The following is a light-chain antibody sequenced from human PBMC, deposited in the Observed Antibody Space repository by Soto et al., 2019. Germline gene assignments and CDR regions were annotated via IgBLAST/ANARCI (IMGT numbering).Light chain of an antibody. J-gene: IGKJ4*01. CDR1: QSVSSSY. Sequence: EIVLTQSPGTLSLSPGERATLSCRASQSVSSSYLGWYQQKPGQAPGLLIYEASTRATGIPARFSGSGSGTDFTLTISSLEPEDFAVYYCQQHAHWPLTFGGGTKVEIK. CDR3: QQHAHWPLT. V-gene: IGKV3-11*01. CDR2: EAS.